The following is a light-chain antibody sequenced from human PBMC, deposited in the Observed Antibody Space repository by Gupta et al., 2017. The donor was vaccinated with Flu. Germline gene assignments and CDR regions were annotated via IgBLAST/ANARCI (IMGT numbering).Light chain of an antibody. Sequence: PSSLSASVGDRVTITGRASQDSMYDVNWYQQKPGKDPQVLIYSTINLQSGVPSRVRGSASETEFNLTISRRQPEDFATYICQQFHSSPYTFGQRTKLE. CDR3: QQFHSSPYT. CDR1: QDSMYD. V-gene: IGKV1-39*01. J-gene: IGKJ2*01. CDR2: STI.